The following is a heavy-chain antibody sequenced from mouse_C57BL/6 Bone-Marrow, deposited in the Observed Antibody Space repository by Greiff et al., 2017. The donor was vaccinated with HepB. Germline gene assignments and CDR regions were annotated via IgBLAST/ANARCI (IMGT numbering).Heavy chain of an antibody. D-gene: IGHD2-4*01. V-gene: IGHV1-55*01. J-gene: IGHJ4*01. CDR2: IYPGSGST. Sequence: QVQLKQPGAELVKPGASVKMSCKASGYTFTSYWITWVKQRPGQGLEWIGDIYPGSGSTNYNEKFKSKATLTVDTSSSTAYMQLSSLTSEDSAVYYCAREEGMITTRGYAMDYWGQGTSVTVSS. CDR1: GYTFTSYW. CDR3: AREEGMITTRGYAMDY.